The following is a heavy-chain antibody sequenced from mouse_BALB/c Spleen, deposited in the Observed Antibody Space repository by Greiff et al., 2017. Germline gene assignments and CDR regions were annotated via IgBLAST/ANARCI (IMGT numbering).Heavy chain of an antibody. J-gene: IGHJ4*01. CDR3: ATYGPYAMDY. CDR1: GYSITSGYY. CDR2: ISYDGSN. D-gene: IGHD1-2*01. Sequence: EVKLQESGPGLVKPSQSLSLTCSVTGYSITSGYYWNWIRQFPGNKLEWMGYISYDGSNNYNPSLKNRISITRDTSKNQFFLKLNSVTTEDTATYYCATYGPYAMDYWGQGTSVTVSS. V-gene: IGHV3-6*02.